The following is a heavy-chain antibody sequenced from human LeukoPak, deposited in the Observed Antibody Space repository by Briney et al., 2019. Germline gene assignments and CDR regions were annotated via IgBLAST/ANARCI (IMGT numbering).Heavy chain of an antibody. V-gene: IGHV4-4*07. CDR3: ARQVSHYSSSSGLYYYYGMDV. Sequence: SETLSLTCTVSGGSISTYYWSWIRQPARKGLEWIGRIYTSGSTNYNPSLKSRVTMSVDMSKNQFSLNLSSVTAADTAVYYCARQVSHYSSSSGLYYYYGMDVWGQGTTVTVSS. CDR2: IYTSGST. D-gene: IGHD6-6*01. CDR1: GGSISTYY. J-gene: IGHJ6*02.